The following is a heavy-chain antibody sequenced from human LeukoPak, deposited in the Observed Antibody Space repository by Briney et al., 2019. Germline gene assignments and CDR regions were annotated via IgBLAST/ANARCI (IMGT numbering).Heavy chain of an antibody. Sequence: GASVKVSCKASGYTFTSYGISWVRQAPGQGLEWMGGIIPIFGTANYAQKFQGRVTITADESTSTAYMELSSLRSEDTAVYYCAREWDDSSGLFSVWGQGTLVTVSS. CDR2: IIPIFGTA. CDR1: GYTFTSYG. J-gene: IGHJ4*02. V-gene: IGHV1-69*13. CDR3: AREWDDSSGLFSV. D-gene: IGHD3-22*01.